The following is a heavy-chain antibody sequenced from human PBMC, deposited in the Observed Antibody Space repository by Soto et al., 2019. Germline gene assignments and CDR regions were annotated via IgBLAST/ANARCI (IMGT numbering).Heavy chain of an antibody. J-gene: IGHJ6*02. D-gene: IGHD6-6*01. CDR2: IYYSGST. CDR3: ARGIAARPGYYYYYYGMDV. V-gene: IGHV4-31*03. CDR1: GGSISSGGYY. Sequence: SETLSLTCTVSGGSISSGGYYWSWIRQHPGKGLEWIGYIYYSGSTYYNPSLKSRVTISVDTSKNQFSLKLSSVTAADTAVYYCARGIAARPGYYYYYYGMDVWGQGTTVTVSS.